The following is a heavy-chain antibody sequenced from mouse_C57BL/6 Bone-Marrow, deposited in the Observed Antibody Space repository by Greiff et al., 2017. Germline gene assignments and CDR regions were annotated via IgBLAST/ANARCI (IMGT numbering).Heavy chain of an antibody. J-gene: IGHJ1*03. V-gene: IGHV1-85*01. CDR3: ARLEFDGSSGDWYCDV. CDR2: IHPRDGST. Sequence: QVQLKQSGPELVKPGASVKLSCKASGYTFTSYDINWVKQRPGQGLEWIGWIHPRDGSTKYNEKFKGKATLTVDTASSTAYMELHRLSSDDSAVYFCARLEFDGSSGDWYCDVGGTGTTVTVSA. D-gene: IGHD1-1*01. CDR1: GYTFTSYD.